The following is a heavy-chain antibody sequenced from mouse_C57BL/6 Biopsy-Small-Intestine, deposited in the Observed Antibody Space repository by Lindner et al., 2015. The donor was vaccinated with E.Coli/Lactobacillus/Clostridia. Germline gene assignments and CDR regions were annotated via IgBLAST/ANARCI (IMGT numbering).Heavy chain of an antibody. Sequence: VQLQESGGGLVKPGGSLKLSCAASRFTFSDYGMHWVRQAPEKGLEWVAYISTGSSTIYYADTVKGRFTISRDNAKDTLFLQMTSLRSEDTAMYYCAREVYGHYRYYIVDNWGRGTSVTVSS. J-gene: IGHJ4*01. CDR1: RFTFSDYG. V-gene: IGHV5-17*01. D-gene: IGHD2-10*02. CDR3: AREVYGHYRYYIVDN. CDR2: ISTGSSTI.